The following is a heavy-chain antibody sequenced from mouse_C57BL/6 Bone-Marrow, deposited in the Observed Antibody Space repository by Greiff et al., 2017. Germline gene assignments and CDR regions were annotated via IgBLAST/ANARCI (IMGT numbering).Heavy chain of an antibody. CDR3: TTSTVVAGYYAMDY. Sequence: VQLQQSGAELVRPGASVKLSCTASGFNIKDDYMHWVKQRPEQGLEWIGWIDPENGDTEYASKFQGKAPITADTSSNTAYLQLSSLTSEDTAVYYCTTSTVVAGYYAMDYWGQGTSVTVSS. CDR2: IDPENGDT. J-gene: IGHJ4*01. CDR1: GFNIKDDY. D-gene: IGHD1-1*01. V-gene: IGHV14-4*01.